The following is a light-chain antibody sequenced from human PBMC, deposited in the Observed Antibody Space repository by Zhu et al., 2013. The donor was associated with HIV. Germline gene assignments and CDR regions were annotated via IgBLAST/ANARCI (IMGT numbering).Light chain of an antibody. CDR1: QSISRW. CDR2: GAS. J-gene: IGKJ1*01. V-gene: IGKV1-8*01. Sequence: AIRMTQSPFSLSASVGDRVSITCRASQSISRWLAWYQQKPGKAPKLLIHGASTLQSGVSSRFSGSGSGTDFTLTISCLQSEDFATYYCQQYYTYPRTFGQGTKVE. CDR3: QQYYTYPRT.